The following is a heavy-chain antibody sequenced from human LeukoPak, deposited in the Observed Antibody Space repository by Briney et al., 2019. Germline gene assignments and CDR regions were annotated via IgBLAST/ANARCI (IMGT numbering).Heavy chain of an antibody. CDR3: AREWGQQLGVDP. V-gene: IGHV4-4*02. D-gene: IGHD6-6*01. CDR2: IYRSGST. CDR1: GFIFTSYA. Sequence: GSLRLSCAASGFIFTSYAMSWVRQPPGKGLEWIGEIYRSGSTNYNPSLKGRVTISIDKSKNQFSLKLSSVTAADTAVYYCAREWGQQLGVDPWGQGTLVTVSS. J-gene: IGHJ5*02.